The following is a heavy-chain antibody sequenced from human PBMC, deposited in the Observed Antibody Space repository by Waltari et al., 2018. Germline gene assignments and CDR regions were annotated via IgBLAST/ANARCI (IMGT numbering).Heavy chain of an antibody. D-gene: IGHD5-12*01. Sequence: QLQLQESGPGLVKPSGTLSLTCSLSGGSISSSRYYWGWFRQSPGTGLVWIGGIYYSGGINYNPTLQSRVPISGDTSKNQFSLSLSSVTAADTAVYYCARHWKRTGYRFDPWGQGTRVTVSS. CDR3: ARHWKRTGYRFDP. CDR1: GGSISSSRYY. J-gene: IGHJ5*02. CDR2: IYYSGGI. V-gene: IGHV4-39*01.